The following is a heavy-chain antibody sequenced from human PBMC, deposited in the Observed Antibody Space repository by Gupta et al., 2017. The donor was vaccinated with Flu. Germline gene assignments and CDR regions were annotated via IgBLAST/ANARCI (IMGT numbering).Heavy chain of an antibody. D-gene: IGHD3-9*01. CDR3: ARRPLRHLDWRKYYFDY. V-gene: IGHV4-34*01. CDR2: INHTGST. Sequence: WIRQPPGKGLELIGDINHTGSTNYNPALKGRVTMSVETSKNQFSLKVTYVTAADTAVYFCARRPLRHLDWRKYYFDYWGQGTLVTVSS. J-gene: IGHJ4*02.